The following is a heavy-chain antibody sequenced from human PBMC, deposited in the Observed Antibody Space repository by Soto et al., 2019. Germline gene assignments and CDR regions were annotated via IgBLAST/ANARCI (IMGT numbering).Heavy chain of an antibody. Sequence: GASVKVSCKASGGTFSNYVVNWVRQAPGQGLEWMGRIIPISGAANYAQKFQGRVTITADKSTSTPYMELSSLRSEDTAVYYCARDMTRTVVPYFDFWGQGTLVTVSS. CDR1: GGTFSNYV. D-gene: IGHD1-7*01. V-gene: IGHV1-69*06. CDR3: ARDMTRTVVPYFDF. J-gene: IGHJ4*02. CDR2: IIPISGAA.